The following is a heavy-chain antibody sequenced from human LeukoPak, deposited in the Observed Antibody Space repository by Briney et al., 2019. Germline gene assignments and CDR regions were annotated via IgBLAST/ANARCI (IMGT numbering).Heavy chain of an antibody. J-gene: IGHJ3*02. V-gene: IGHV1-46*01. CDR3: ARGGGGRYSSGWYDDAFDI. Sequence: ASVKVSCKASGYTFTSYYMHWVRQAPGQGLEWTGIINPSGGSTSYAQKFQGRVTMTRDTSTSTVYMELSSLRSEDTAVYYCARGGGGRYSSGWYDDAFDIWGQGTMVTVSS. CDR1: GYTFTSYY. CDR2: INPSGGST. D-gene: IGHD6-19*01.